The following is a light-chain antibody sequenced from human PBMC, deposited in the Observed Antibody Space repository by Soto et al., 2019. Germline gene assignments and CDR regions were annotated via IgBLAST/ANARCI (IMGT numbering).Light chain of an antibody. CDR3: QHYSHWPYT. J-gene: IGKJ2*01. V-gene: IGKV3-15*01. CDR2: DAS. Sequence: IVLTQTPATLSVSLGERASLSCSVSPTIITKLAWYQQKPGQAPRLLMYDASTRATGFPASFSGSGSGPEFTLTISSLQSEDFAVYYCQHYSHWPYTFGQGTKLEIK. CDR1: PTIITK.